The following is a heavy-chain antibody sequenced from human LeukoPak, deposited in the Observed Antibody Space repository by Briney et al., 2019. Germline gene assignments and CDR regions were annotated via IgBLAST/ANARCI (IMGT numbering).Heavy chain of an antibody. CDR3: AKDINTEGVIRWFDP. V-gene: IGHV4-4*07. CDR1: GGSISSYY. CDR2: IHTSGST. D-gene: IGHD3-10*01. J-gene: IGHJ5*02. Sequence: PSETLSLTCTVSGGSISSYYWSWIRQPAGKGLEWIGRIHTSGSTNYNPSLKSRVTMSADTSKNQFSLKLSSVTAADTAVYYCAKDINTEGVIRWFDPWGQGTLVTVSS.